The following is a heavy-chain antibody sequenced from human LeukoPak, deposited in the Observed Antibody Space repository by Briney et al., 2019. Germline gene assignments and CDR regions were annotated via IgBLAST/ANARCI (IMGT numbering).Heavy chain of an antibody. CDR3: AWGAMVVIPFDY. J-gene: IGHJ4*02. CDR1: GGTFSSYA. D-gene: IGHD4-23*01. V-gene: IGHV1-69*05. Sequence: GASVKVSCKDSGGTFSSYAISLVRQAPGRGLEWMGRIIPFFGTANYAQKFQGRVTITTDESTSTAYMELSSLRSVDTAVYYCAWGAMVVIPFDYWGEGTLVTVSS. CDR2: IIPFFGTA.